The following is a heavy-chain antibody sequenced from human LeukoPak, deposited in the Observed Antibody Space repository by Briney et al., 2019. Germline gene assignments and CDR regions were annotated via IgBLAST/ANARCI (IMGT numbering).Heavy chain of an antibody. D-gene: IGHD6-6*01. J-gene: IGHJ4*02. CDR2: ISYSGTT. Sequence: SETLSLTCTVSGGAISSYYWSWIRQPPGKGLEWIGYISYSGTTNYNPSLRIRVTISVDSSKNQFSLKLSSVTAADTAVYYCARQGIAARLIDYWGQGTLVTVSS. CDR1: GGAISSYY. V-gene: IGHV4-59*01. CDR3: ARQGIAARLIDY.